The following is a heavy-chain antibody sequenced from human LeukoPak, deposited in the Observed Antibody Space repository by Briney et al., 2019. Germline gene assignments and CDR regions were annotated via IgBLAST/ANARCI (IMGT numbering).Heavy chain of an antibody. D-gene: IGHD6-13*01. CDR1: GFTLSNSW. CDR2: IRQDGSEK. J-gene: IGHJ5*02. V-gene: IGHV3-7*04. Sequence: PGGSLRLSCAGSGFTLSNSWMSWVRQAPGKGLEWVANIRQDGSEKYYVDSVKGRFTISRDNAKNSLYLQMNSLRGEDTAVYYCARRYSSSWSGFDPWGQGTLVTVSS. CDR3: ARRYSSSWSGFDP.